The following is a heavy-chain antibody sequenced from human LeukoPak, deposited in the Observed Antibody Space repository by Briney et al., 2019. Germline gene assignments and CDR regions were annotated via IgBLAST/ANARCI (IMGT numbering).Heavy chain of an antibody. CDR3: AREGSGYSTNFDY. CDR1: GGSITDYY. V-gene: IGHV4-59*12. CDR2: MYYSGSA. Sequence: SETLSLTCTVSGGSITDYYWSWIRHSSGKGLEWIGYMYYSGSAYYSPSLKTRVTISVDTSKNQFSLKLNSVTAADTAVYFCAREGSGYSTNFDYWGQETLVTVSS. D-gene: IGHD3-3*01. J-gene: IGHJ4*02.